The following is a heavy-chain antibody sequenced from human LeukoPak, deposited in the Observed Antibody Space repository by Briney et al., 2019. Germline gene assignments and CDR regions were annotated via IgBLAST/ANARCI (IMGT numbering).Heavy chain of an antibody. CDR3: AKDSWRDQLPFIFDY. CDR1: GFTFTNYV. Sequence: GGSLRLSYAASGFTFTNYVMSWVRQAPGKGLEWVSGISGSGGRTFYADSVKGRFSISRDNSKNTLSLQMNSLRADDTAVYYCAKDSWRDQLPFIFDYWGQGILVTVSS. CDR2: ISGSGGRT. D-gene: IGHD2-2*01. J-gene: IGHJ4*02. V-gene: IGHV3-23*01.